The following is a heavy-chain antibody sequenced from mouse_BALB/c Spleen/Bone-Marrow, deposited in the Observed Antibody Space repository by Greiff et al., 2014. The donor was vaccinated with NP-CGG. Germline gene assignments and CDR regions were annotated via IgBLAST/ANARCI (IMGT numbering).Heavy chain of an antibody. CDR2: ISSGGSYN. D-gene: IGHD1-1*01. V-gene: IGHV5-6-4*01. CDR3: TRDRGGITTVVATPFDY. J-gene: IGHJ2*01. CDR1: GFTFSSYT. Sequence: EVQRVESGGGLVKPGGSLKISCAASGFTFSSYTISWVRQTPEKRLEWVATISSGGSYNYYPASVKGRFTISRDNAKNTLYLQMSSLKSEDTAMYYCTRDRGGITTVVATPFDYWGQGTTLTVSS.